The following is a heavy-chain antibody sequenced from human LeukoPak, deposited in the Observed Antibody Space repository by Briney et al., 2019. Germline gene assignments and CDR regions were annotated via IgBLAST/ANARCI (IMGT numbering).Heavy chain of an antibody. V-gene: IGHV3-23*01. J-gene: IGHJ4*02. D-gene: IGHD3-10*01. Sequence: PGGSLRLSCAASGFTFSSYAMGWVRQAPGKGLEWVSAISGSGGSTYYADSVKGRSTISRDNSKNTLYLQMNSLRAEDTAVYYCAKSQLLWFGEDFDYWGQGTLVTVSS. CDR2: ISGSGGST. CDR1: GFTFSSYA. CDR3: AKSQLLWFGEDFDY.